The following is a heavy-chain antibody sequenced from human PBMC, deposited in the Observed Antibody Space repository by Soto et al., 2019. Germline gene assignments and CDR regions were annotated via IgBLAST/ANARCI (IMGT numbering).Heavy chain of an antibody. Sequence: PGESLKISCKVSGFSFTSYWISWVRQLPGQGLEWMGKIDPEDSYSDYSPSFEGHVTFSTDTSLNTAYLEWHSLKTSDTAMYYCARHPAMLSFDSWGQGTLVTVSS. V-gene: IGHV5-10-1*01. CDR3: ARHPAMLSFDS. D-gene: IGHD5-18*01. J-gene: IGHJ4*02. CDR1: GFSFTSYW. CDR2: IDPEDSYS.